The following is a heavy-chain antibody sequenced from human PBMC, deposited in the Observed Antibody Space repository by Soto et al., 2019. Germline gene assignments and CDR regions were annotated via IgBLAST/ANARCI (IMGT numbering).Heavy chain of an antibody. V-gene: IGHV4-59*01. CDR1: GDSISSDY. CDR3: VRGGKGRRDP. CDR2: MYYTGST. J-gene: IGHJ5*02. Sequence: SETLSLTCTVSGDSISSDYWSWIRQPPGKGLEWIGYMYYTGSTNYNPSLKSRVTISIDTSKNQLSLKLSSVTAADTALYYCVRGGKGRRDPWGQGTLVTVS.